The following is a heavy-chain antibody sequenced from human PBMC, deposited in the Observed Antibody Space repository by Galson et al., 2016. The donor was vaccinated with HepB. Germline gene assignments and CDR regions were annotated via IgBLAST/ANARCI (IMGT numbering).Heavy chain of an antibody. J-gene: IGHJ3*01. D-gene: IGHD2-2*02. Sequence: SVKVSCKASGFMFTDYYIHWVRQAPGQGLEWIGWISPDTGGANFAQRFKDRVIMTRDTSISSVYMELTRLESDDTAMYYCARYCYRTGSYISNGDVWGRGTMVTVSS. CDR1: GFMFTDYY. V-gene: IGHV1-2*02. CDR2: ISPDTGGA. CDR3: ARYCYRTGSYISNGDV.